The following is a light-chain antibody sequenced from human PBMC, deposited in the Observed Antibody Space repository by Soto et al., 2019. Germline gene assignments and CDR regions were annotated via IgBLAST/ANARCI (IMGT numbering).Light chain of an antibody. V-gene: IGKV3-20*01. Sequence: EIVLTQSPGTLSLYPGERATLSCRASQSVSSSYLAWYQQKPGQAPRLLIYGASSRATGIPDRFSGSGSGTDFTLTISRLEPEDFAVYYCQQYGSSPPRWTLGQGTKVDIK. CDR3: QQYGSSPPRWT. CDR2: GAS. J-gene: IGKJ1*01. CDR1: QSVSSSY.